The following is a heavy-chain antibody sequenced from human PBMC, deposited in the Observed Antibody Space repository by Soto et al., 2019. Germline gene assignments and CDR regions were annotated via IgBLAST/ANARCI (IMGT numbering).Heavy chain of an antibody. CDR2: VYYSGST. D-gene: IGHD2-15*01. Sequence: QVQLQASGPGLVKPSETLSLTCTVSGGSISSYYWSWIRQPPGKGLERIGYVYYSGSTNYNPSLKSRVTRSVDTSKNQFSLKLSSVTAAGTVVYYCASRDGGTLDYWGQGTPVSVSS. V-gene: IGHV4-59*08. CDR1: GGSISSYY. CDR3: ASRDGGTLDY. J-gene: IGHJ4*02.